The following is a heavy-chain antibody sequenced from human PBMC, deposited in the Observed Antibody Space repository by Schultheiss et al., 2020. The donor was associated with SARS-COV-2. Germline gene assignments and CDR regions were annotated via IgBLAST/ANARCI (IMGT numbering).Heavy chain of an antibody. CDR1: GYTFTSYY. V-gene: IGHV1-3*01. Sequence: ASVKVSCKASGYTFTSYYMHWVRQAPGQRLEWMGWINAGNGNTKYSQEFQGRVTMTRDTSTSTAYMELRSLRSDDTAVYYCARGPEPHRLQWLTSYWYFDLWGRGTLVTVSS. CDR3: ARGPEPHRLQWLTSYWYFDL. J-gene: IGHJ2*01. D-gene: IGHD6-19*01. CDR2: INAGNGNT.